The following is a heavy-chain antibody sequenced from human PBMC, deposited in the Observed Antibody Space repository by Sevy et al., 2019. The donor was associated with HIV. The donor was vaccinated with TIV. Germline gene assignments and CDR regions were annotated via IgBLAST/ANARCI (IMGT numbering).Heavy chain of an antibody. CDR1: GFTFSSYE. J-gene: IGHJ4*02. V-gene: IGHV3-48*03. CDR2: ISSSGSTI. CDR3: ARVGYYYDSSGYFGHEARDY. D-gene: IGHD3-22*01. Sequence: GGSLRLSCAASGFTFSSYEMNWVRQAPGKGLEWVSYISSSGSTIYYADSVKGRFTISRDNAKNSLYLQMNGLRAEDTAVYYCARVGYYYDSSGYFGHEARDYWGQGTLVTVSS.